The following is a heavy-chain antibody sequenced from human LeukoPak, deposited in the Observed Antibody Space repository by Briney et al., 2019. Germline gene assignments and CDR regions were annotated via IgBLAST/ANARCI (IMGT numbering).Heavy chain of an antibody. CDR3: VKYSSGWYYDY. CDR1: GFTFSKYA. J-gene: IGHJ4*02. V-gene: IGHV3-64D*09. D-gene: IGHD6-19*01. CDR2: INDNGRST. Sequence: PGESLRLSCSASGFTFSKYAMHWVRQAPGKGLEYVSAINDNGRSTYYADSVKGRFSISRDNSKNTLYLQMSSLRAEDTAVYYCVKYSSGWYYDYWGQGTLVTVSS.